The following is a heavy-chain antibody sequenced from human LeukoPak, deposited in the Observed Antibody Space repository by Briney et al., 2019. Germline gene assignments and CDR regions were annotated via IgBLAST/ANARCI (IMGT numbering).Heavy chain of an antibody. CDR2: IYGGGDT. CDR3: ATYSSSNGREFQY. CDR1: GFTVTDNY. Sequence: GGSLRLSCAASGFTVTDNYMNWVRQSSGRGLERVSVIYGGGDTNYADSVKGRFIISRDTSKNTVYLQMNSLRAEDTAVYYCATYSSSNGREFQYWGQGTLVTVSS. V-gene: IGHV3-53*01. D-gene: IGHD2-2*01. J-gene: IGHJ1*01.